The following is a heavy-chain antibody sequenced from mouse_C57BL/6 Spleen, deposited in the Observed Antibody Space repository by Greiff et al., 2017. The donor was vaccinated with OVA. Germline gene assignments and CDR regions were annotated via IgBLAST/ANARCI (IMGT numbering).Heavy chain of an antibody. CDR2: ISYDGSN. V-gene: IGHV3-6*01. D-gene: IGHD1-1*01. CDR3: ARDPHYYGSSPYFDY. J-gene: IGHJ2*01. Sequence: EVQLVESGPGLVKPSQSLSLTCSVTGYSITSGYYWNWIRQFPGNKLEWMGYISYDGSNNYNPSLKNRISITRDTSKNQFFLKLNSVTTEDTATYYCARDPHYYGSSPYFDYWGQGTTLTVSS. CDR1: GYSITSGYY.